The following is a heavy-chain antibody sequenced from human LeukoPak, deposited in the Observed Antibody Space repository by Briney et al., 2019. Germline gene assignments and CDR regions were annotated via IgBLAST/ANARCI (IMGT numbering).Heavy chain of an antibody. D-gene: IGHD3-9*01. CDR2: ISGSGGST. V-gene: IGHV3-23*01. CDR1: GFTFSSYG. CDR3: AKDAGILTGYCPGD. J-gene: IGHJ4*02. Sequence: GGSLRLSCAASGFTFSSYGMSGVRQAPGRGLECVSAISGSGGSTYYADSVKGRFTISRDNSKNTLYLKMNSRRAEDTAVYCCAKDAGILTGYCPGDWGQGTLVTVSS.